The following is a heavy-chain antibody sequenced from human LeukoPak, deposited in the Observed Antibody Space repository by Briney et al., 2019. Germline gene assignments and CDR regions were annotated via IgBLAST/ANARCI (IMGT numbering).Heavy chain of an antibody. CDR2: IYSGGST. CDR1: GFTVSSNY. J-gene: IGHJ4*02. D-gene: IGHD2-2*01. Sequence: GGSLRLSCAASGFTVSSNYMSWVRQAPGKGLEWVSVIYSGGSTYYADSVKGRFTISRDNSENTLYLQMNSLRAEDTAVYYCARIIGYCSSTSCYVEGLDYWGQGTLVTVSS. CDR3: ARIIGYCSSTSCYVEGLDY. V-gene: IGHV3-53*01.